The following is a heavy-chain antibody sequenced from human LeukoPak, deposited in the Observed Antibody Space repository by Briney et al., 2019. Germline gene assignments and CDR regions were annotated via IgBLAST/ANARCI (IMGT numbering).Heavy chain of an antibody. CDR1: GFTFSSYW. Sequence: GGSLRLSCAASGFTFSSYWMSWVRQAPGQGLEWVANIKQDGSEKYYVDRVKGRFTISRDNAKNRLYLQMNSLRAEDTAVYYCARTRGAVANYWGQGTLVTVSS. J-gene: IGHJ4*02. CDR2: IKQDGSEK. CDR3: ARTRGAVANY. V-gene: IGHV3-7*01. D-gene: IGHD6-19*01.